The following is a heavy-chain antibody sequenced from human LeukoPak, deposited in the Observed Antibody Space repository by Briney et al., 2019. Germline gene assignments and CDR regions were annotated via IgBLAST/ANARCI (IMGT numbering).Heavy chain of an antibody. CDR2: IYYSGDT. D-gene: IGHD4-17*01. J-gene: IGHJ3*02. CDR3: AREVNYGDYGDNAFDI. V-gene: IGHV4-34*11. CDR1: GGSFSGYY. Sequence: SETLSLTCAVYGGSFSGYYWSWIRQPPGKGLEWVGSIYYSGDTYSTPSLKSRVAISLDTSNNQFSLSLSSVTAADTAVYYCAREVNYGDYGDNAFDIWGQGTMVTASS.